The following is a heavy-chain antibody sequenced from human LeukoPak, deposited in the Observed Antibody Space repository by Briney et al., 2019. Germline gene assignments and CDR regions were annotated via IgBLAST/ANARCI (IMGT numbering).Heavy chain of an antibody. CDR1: GGSISSYY. Sequence: SETLSLTCTVSGGSISSYYWSWIRQPPGKGLEWIGYIYYSGSTNYNPSLKSRVTISVDTSKNQFSLKLSSVTAADTAVYYCAREGGYAAGTFDIWGQGTMVTVSS. J-gene: IGHJ3*02. CDR2: IYYSGST. CDR3: AREGGYAAGTFDI. D-gene: IGHD6-25*01. V-gene: IGHV4-59*01.